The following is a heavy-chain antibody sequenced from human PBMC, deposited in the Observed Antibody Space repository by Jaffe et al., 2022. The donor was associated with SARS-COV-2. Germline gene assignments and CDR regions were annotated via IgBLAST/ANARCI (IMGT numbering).Heavy chain of an antibody. CDR3: AREGGVYCSSTSCYIGHYYYYGMDV. V-gene: IGHV3-21*01. CDR1: GFTFSSYS. CDR2: ISSSSSYI. J-gene: IGHJ6*02. D-gene: IGHD2-2*01. Sequence: EVQLVESGGGLVKPGGSLRLSCAASGFTFSSYSMNWVRQAPGKGLEWVSSISSSSSYIYYADSVKGRFTISRDNAKNSLYLQMNSLRAEDTAVYYCAREGGVYCSSTSCYIGHYYYYGMDVWGQGTTVTVSS.